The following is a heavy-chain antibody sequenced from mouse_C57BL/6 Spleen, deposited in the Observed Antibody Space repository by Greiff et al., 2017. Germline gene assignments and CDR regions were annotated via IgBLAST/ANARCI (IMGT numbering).Heavy chain of an antibody. CDR2: INPNNGGT. V-gene: IGHV1-26*01. J-gene: IGHJ2*01. Sequence: EVKLQESGPELVKPGASVKISCKASGYTFTDYYMNWVKQSHGKSLEWIGDINPNNGGTSYNQKFKGKATLTVDKSSSTAYMELRSLTSEDSAVYYCAREVITTVVAVDYWGQGTTLTVSS. D-gene: IGHD1-1*01. CDR3: AREVITTVVAVDY. CDR1: GYTFTDYY.